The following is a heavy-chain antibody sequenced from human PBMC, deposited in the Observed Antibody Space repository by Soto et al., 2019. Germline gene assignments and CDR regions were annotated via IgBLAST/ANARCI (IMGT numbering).Heavy chain of an antibody. Sequence: VQLLESGGDLVQPGGSLRLSCAASGFTFGTYAMSWVRRAPGKGLDWVSAISGNGSDTYLGDSVKGRFSISRDNSKNMLYLQMSSLRGEDTAIYYCARRVGTTGVFDFWGQGTRVIVSS. CDR2: ISGNGSDT. CDR3: ARRVGTTGVFDF. J-gene: IGHJ4*02. CDR1: GFTFGTYA. D-gene: IGHD1-26*01. V-gene: IGHV3-23*02.